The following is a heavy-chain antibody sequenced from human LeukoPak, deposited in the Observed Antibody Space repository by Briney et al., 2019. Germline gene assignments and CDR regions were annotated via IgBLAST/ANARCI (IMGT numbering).Heavy chain of an antibody. V-gene: IGHV6-1*01. J-gene: IGHJ4*02. CDR2: TYYRSKWYN. D-gene: IGHD2-2*01. CDR3: ARDQRYCSSTSCRAGFDY. Sequence: SQTLSLTCAISGDSVSSNSAAWNWIRQSPPRGLEWLGRTYYRSKWYNDYAVSVKSRITINPDTSKNQFSLQLNSVTPEDTAVYYCARDQRYCSSTSCRAGFDYWGQGTLVTVSS. CDR1: GDSVSSNSAA.